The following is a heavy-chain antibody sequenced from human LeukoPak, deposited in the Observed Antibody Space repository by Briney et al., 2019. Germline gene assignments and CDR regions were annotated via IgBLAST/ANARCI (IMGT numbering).Heavy chain of an antibody. CDR2: FDPEDGET. CDR3: ATEHRGRMEDSHLNWNDYYYYMDV. D-gene: IGHD1-1*01. V-gene: IGHV1-24*01. J-gene: IGHJ6*03. Sequence: GASVKVSCKVSGYTLTELSMHWVRRAPGKGLEWMGGFDPEDGETIYAQKFQGRVTMTEDTSTDTAYMELSSLRSEDTAVYYCATEHRGRMEDSHLNWNDYYYYMDVWGKGTTVTVSS. CDR1: GYTLTELS.